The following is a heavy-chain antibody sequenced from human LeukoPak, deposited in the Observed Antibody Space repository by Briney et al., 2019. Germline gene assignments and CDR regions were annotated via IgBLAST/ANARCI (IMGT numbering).Heavy chain of an antibody. Sequence: PGGSLRLPCVASGFMFSDFAMSWVRQAPGKGLEWVSGISDSGRGTYYRDSVKGRCIISRDNSKKTVYLQLNNLRVEDTALYFCARHDSFIPYWGQGMLVTVSS. CDR2: ISDSGRGT. CDR1: GFMFSDFA. D-gene: IGHD5-18*01. V-gene: IGHV3-23*01. J-gene: IGHJ4*02. CDR3: ARHDSFIPY.